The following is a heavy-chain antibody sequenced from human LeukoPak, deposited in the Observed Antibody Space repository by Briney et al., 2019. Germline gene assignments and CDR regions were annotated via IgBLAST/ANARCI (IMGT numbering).Heavy chain of an antibody. CDR2: IKQDGREK. V-gene: IGHV3-7*03. CDR3: AKDRRRYCSSTSCYPYYFDY. Sequence: GGSLRLSCAASGFTFSSYWMSWVRQAPGKGLEWVANIKQDGREKFYVDSVKGRFTISRDNAKNSLYLQMNSLRAEDTAVYYCAKDRRRYCSSTSCYPYYFDYWGQGTLVTVSS. J-gene: IGHJ4*02. CDR1: GFTFSSYW. D-gene: IGHD2-2*01.